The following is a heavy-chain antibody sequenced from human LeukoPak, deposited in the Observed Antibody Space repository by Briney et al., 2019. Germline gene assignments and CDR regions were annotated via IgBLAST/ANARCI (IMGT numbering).Heavy chain of an antibody. J-gene: IGHJ4*02. D-gene: IGHD3-16*01. CDR2: ISWNSGSI. V-gene: IGHV3-9*01. CDR1: GFTFADYA. Sequence: GGSLRLSCAVSGFTFADYAMHWVRQAPGKGLEWVAGISWNSGSIGYADSVKGRFTISRDNAKNSLYLQMNSLRVEDTALYYCAKELSMIMFGGATYWGQGTLVTVSS. CDR3: AKELSMIMFGGATY.